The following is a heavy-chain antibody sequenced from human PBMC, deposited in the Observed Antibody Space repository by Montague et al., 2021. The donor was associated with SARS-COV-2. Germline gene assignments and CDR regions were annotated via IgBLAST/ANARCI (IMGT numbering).Heavy chain of an antibody. CDR1: GFTFSNYD. CDR2: ISTSAYTT. D-gene: IGHD3-16*02. Sequence: SLRLSCAASGFTFSNYDMNWVRQAPGKGPEWISYISTSAYTTPYAGSVKGRFTISRDNGKNSLYLQMNSLRVEDTADYYCTRDYRSIVRDGLDIWGQGTKVTVSS. J-gene: IGHJ3*02. CDR3: TRDYRSIVRDGLDI. V-gene: IGHV3-48*03.